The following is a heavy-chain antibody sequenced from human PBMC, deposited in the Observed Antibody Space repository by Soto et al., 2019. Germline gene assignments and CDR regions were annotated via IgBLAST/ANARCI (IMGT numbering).Heavy chain of an antibody. Sequence: GGSLRLSCAASGFTFSDYYMSWIRQAPGKGLEWVSYISSSSSYTNYADSVKGRFTISRDNAKNSLYLQMNSLRAEDTAVYYCARDPHSTGTPYFDYWGQGTLVTVSS. V-gene: IGHV3-11*06. CDR3: ARDPHSTGTPYFDY. J-gene: IGHJ4*02. CDR2: ISSSSSYT. CDR1: GFTFSDYY. D-gene: IGHD1-1*01.